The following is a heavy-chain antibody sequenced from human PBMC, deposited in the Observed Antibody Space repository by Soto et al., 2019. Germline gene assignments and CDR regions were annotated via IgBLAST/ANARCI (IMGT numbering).Heavy chain of an antibody. CDR3: ARVGYYDSSGYYSNWFDP. J-gene: IGHJ5*02. CDR2: IYHSGST. D-gene: IGHD3-22*01. CDR1: GGSISSSNW. V-gene: IGHV4-4*02. Sequence: SETLSLTCAVSGGSISSSNWWSWVRQPPGKGLEWIGEIYHSGSTNYNPSLKSRVTISVDKSKNQFSLKLSSVTAADTAVYYCARVGYYDSSGYYSNWFDPWGQGTLVTVSS.